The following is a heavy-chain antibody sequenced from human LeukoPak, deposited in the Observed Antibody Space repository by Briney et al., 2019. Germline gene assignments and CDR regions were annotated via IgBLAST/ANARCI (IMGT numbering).Heavy chain of an antibody. V-gene: IGHV1-2*06. CDR2: INPNSGGT. CDR1: GYTFTGYY. CDR3: ARDLALDYYDSSGLDY. Sequence: ASVKVSCKASGYTFTGYYMHWVRQAPGQGLEWKGRINPNSGGTNYAQKFQGRVTMTRDTSISTAYMELSRLRSDDTAVYYCARDLALDYYDSSGLDYWGQGTLVTVSS. D-gene: IGHD3-22*01. J-gene: IGHJ4*02.